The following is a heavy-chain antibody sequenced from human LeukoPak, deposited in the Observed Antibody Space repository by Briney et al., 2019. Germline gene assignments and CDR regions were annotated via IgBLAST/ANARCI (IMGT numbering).Heavy chain of an antibody. Sequence: GGSLRLSCAASGFTFSSYAMHWVRQAPGKGLEWVAVISSDGNNKYYADSVKGRFTISRDNSKNTRYLQMNSLRAEDTAVYYCARDEYLWVVIQLGLFDYWGQGTLVTVSS. D-gene: IGHD2-2*01. CDR3: ARDEYLWVVIQLGLFDY. CDR1: GFTFSSYA. J-gene: IGHJ4*02. CDR2: ISSDGNNK. V-gene: IGHV3-30-3*01.